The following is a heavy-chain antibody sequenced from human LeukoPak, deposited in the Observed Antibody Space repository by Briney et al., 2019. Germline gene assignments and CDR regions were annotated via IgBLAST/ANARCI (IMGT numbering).Heavy chain of an antibody. Sequence: GGSLRLSCAASGFTFSSYAMHWVRQAPGKGLEWVGRIKSKTDGGTTDYAAPVKGRFTISRDGSKNTLYLQMNSLKTEDTAVYYCTIYSPHDYWGQGTLVTVSS. V-gene: IGHV3-15*01. CDR1: GFTFSSYA. CDR2: IKSKTDGGTT. D-gene: IGHD4-11*01. CDR3: TIYSPHDY. J-gene: IGHJ4*02.